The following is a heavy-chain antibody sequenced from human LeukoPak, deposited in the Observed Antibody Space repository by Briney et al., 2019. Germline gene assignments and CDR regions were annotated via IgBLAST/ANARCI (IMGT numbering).Heavy chain of an antibody. D-gene: IGHD6-19*01. J-gene: IGHJ5*02. CDR2: IYYSGST. V-gene: IGHV4-39*01. CDR3: ASTVRYSSGWYPNNWFDP. Sequence: PSETLSLTCTVSGGSISSSSYYWGWIRQPPGKGLEWIGSIYYSGSTYYNPSLKSRVTISVDTSKNQFSLKLSSVTAADTAVYYCASTVRYSSGWYPNNWFDPWGQGTLVTVSS. CDR1: GGSISSSSYY.